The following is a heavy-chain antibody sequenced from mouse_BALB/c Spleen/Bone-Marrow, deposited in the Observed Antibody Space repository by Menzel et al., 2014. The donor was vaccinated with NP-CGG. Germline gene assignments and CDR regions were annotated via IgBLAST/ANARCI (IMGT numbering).Heavy chain of an antibody. Sequence: VQLQESGAELAKPGASVEMSCKASGYTFTSYWMHWVKQRPGQRLEWIGYINPSTGYTEYNQKLKDKATLTADKSSSTAYMQLSSLTSEDSAVYYCARPPYYYGSSYDAMDYWGQGTSVTVSS. V-gene: IGHV1-7*01. CDR2: INPSTGYT. J-gene: IGHJ4*01. D-gene: IGHD1-1*01. CDR3: ARPPYYYGSSYDAMDY. CDR1: GYTFTSYW.